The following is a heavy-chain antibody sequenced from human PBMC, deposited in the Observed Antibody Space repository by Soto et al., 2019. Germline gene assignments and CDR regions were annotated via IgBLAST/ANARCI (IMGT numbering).Heavy chain of an antibody. V-gene: IGHV3-21*06. CDR3: AREGSCRVFGY. J-gene: IGHJ4*02. CDR2: ITPSSSYM. D-gene: IGHD6-13*01. CDR1: GFTFSSYS. Sequence: PGGSLRLSCAASGFTFSSYSLNWVRQAPGRGLEWVSSITPSSSYMFYEDSVKGRFTISRDYANNSLYLQMISLRVEDTAVSWGAREGSCRVFGYGGQGTLVTVPS.